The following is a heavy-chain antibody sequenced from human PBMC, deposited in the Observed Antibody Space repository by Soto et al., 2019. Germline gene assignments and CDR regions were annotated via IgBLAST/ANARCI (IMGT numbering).Heavy chain of an antibody. J-gene: IGHJ6*02. Sequence: SVKVSCKASGFTFTSSAVQWVRQARGQRLEWIGWIVVGSGNTNYAQKFEERVTITRDMSTSTAYMELSSLRSEDTAVYYCAAVADIVVVVAALGRYGMDVWGQGTMVTVSS. D-gene: IGHD2-15*01. CDR2: IVVGSGNT. V-gene: IGHV1-58*01. CDR1: GFTFTSSA. CDR3: AAVADIVVVVAALGRYGMDV.